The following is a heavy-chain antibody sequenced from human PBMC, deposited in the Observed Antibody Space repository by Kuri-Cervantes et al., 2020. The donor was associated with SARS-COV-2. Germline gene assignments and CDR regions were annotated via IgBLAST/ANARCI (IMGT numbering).Heavy chain of an antibody. V-gene: IGHV3-7*01. CDR3: ARDQTYYYDSSGYYYDWFDP. CDR1: GFTFSSYS. J-gene: IGHJ5*02. CDR2: IKQDGSEK. D-gene: IGHD3-22*01. Sequence: GESLKISCAASGFTFSSYSMNWVRQAPGKGLEWVANIKQDGSEKYYVDSVKGRFTISRDNAKNSLYLQMNSLRAEDTAAYYCARDQTYYYDSSGYYYDWFDPWGQGALVTVSS.